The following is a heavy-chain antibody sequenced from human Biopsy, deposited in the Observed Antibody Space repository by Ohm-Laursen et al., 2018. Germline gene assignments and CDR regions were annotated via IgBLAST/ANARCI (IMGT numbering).Heavy chain of an antibody. CDR2: IVPILGTV. D-gene: IGHD5-24*01. V-gene: IGHV1-69*10. CDR1: GGSFSSYA. Sequence: SVKVSCKPSGGSFSSYAISWVRQAPGQGLEWMGGIVPILGTVNYAQRFQGRVALTADKSTGTAYMELNRLISDDTAVYYCATDADGYYTEFDFWGQGTLITVSS. J-gene: IGHJ4*02. CDR3: ATDADGYYTEFDF.